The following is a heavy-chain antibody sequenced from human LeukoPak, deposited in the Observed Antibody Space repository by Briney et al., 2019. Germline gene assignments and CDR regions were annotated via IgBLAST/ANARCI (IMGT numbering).Heavy chain of an antibody. V-gene: IGHV3-30*03. CDR2: ISYDGSNK. D-gene: IGHD3-22*01. Sequence: GGSLRLSCAASGFTFSSYGMHWVRQAPGKGLEWVAVISYDGSNKYYADSVKGRFTISRDNSKNTLYLQMNSLRAEDTAVYYCARARGGVYYYDSSGYYSSAFDIWGQGTMVTVSS. CDR3: ARARGGVYYYDSSGYYSSAFDI. J-gene: IGHJ3*02. CDR1: GFTFSSYG.